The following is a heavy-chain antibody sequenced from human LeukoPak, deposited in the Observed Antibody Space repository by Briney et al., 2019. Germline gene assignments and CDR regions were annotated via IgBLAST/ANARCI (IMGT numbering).Heavy chain of an antibody. D-gene: IGHD3-10*01. Sequence: PSETLSLTCTLSGGSISTYYWSWVRQPPGKGLEWIGYIYYTGSTDHNPSLKSRVTMSVDTSKNQFSLKLSSVTAADTAVYYCARLGNWFDPWGQGTLVTVSS. CDR3: ARLGNWFDP. V-gene: IGHV4-59*08. J-gene: IGHJ5*02. CDR2: IYYTGST. CDR1: GGSISTYY.